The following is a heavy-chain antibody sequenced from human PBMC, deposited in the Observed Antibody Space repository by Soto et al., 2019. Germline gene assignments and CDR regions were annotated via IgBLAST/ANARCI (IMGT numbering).Heavy chain of an antibody. CDR1: GGSFNSFY. D-gene: IGHD6-6*01. CDR3: AREYSSSYYFDY. Sequence: QVQLQQWGAGLLKPSGTLSLTCAVYGGSFNSFYWSWIRQAPGKGLEWIGEINHTGRTNYNPSLKGRVTILVDPSKNQFSLNLTSVTAADTAVYYCAREYSSSYYFDYWGQGTLVTVSS. CDR2: INHTGRT. J-gene: IGHJ4*02. V-gene: IGHV4-34*02.